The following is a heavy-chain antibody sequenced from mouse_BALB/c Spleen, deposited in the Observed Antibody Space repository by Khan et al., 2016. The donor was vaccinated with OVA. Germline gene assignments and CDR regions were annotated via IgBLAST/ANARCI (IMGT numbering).Heavy chain of an antibody. J-gene: IGHJ4*01. CDR3: ARVGYNGTMDC. D-gene: IGHD2-14*01. CDR1: GFTFTNYG. V-gene: IGHV9-3-1*01. CDR2: INTYTGEP. Sequence: LVESGPELKKPGETVQISCKASGFTFTNYGMNWVKQAPGKGLKWMGWINTYTGEPAFADDFKGRFAFSLKTSFSTAYLQINSLKNEDTATYFCARVGYNGTMDCWGQGTSVTVSS.